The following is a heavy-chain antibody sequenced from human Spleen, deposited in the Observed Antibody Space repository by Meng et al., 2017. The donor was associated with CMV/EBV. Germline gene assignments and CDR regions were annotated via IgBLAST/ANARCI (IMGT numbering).Heavy chain of an antibody. J-gene: IGHJ6*02. CDR2: ISSISSYI. Sequence: GGSLRLSCAASGFTFSNYNMNWVRQAPGKGLEWVSSISSISSYIYYADSVKGRFTISRDNAKNSLYLQMNSLRAEDTAVYYCARSPRGGIPASLLYYGMDVWGQGTTVTVSS. V-gene: IGHV3-21*01. D-gene: IGHD3-16*01. CDR1: GFTFSNYN. CDR3: ARSPRGGIPASLLYYGMDV.